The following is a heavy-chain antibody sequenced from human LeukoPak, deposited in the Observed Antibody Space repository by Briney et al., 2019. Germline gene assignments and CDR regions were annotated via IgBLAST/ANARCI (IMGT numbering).Heavy chain of an antibody. J-gene: IGHJ4*02. V-gene: IGHV3-23*01. CDR1: GFTVSSNY. Sequence: PGGSLRLSCAASGFTVSSNYMSWVRQAPEKGLEWVSAISGSGGSTYYADSVKGRFTISRDNSKNTLYLQMNSLRAEDTAVYYCAKDQEDEITIFGVVTPTADYWGQGTLVTVSS. D-gene: IGHD3-3*01. CDR3: AKDQEDEITIFGVVTPTADY. CDR2: ISGSGGST.